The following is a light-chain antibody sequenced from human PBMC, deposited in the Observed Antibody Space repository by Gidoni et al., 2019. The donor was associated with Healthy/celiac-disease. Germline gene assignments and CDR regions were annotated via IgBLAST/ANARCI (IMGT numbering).Light chain of an antibody. CDR3: SSYAGSKGV. Sequence: QSALTHPPPASGSPGQSVTISCTGTSSDVGGYNYVSWYHQHPGKAPKLMIYEVSKRPSGVPDRFSGSKSGNTASLTVSGLQAEDEADYYCSSYAGSKGVFGGGTKLTVL. J-gene: IGLJ2*01. CDR2: EVS. CDR1: SSDVGGYNY. V-gene: IGLV2-8*01.